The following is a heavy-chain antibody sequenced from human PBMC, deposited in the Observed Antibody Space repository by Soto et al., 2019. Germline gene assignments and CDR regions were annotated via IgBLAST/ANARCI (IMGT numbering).Heavy chain of an antibody. CDR2: ISAYNGNT. CDR1: GYTFTSCG. CDR3: AGRISSGRPGGWFDP. V-gene: IGHV1-18*01. D-gene: IGHD6-19*01. Sequence: APVKVSCKASGYTFTSCGSSWLRQAPGQGLEWMGWISAYNGNTNYAQKLQGRVTMTTDTSTSTAYMELRSLRSDDTAVYYCAGRISSGRPGGWFDPWGQGTLVTVSS. J-gene: IGHJ5*02.